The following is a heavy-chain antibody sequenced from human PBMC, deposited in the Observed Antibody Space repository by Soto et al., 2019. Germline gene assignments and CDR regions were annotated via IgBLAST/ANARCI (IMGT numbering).Heavy chain of an antibody. J-gene: IGHJ4*02. D-gene: IGHD6-13*01. CDR1: GYSFSKFW. CDR2: IYPGDSDV. Sequence: GESLKISFEGSGYSFSKFWIAWVRQTPGKGLEWMGIIYPGDSDVTYSPSFQGQVIISADNSISTAYLQWNTLKASDSAMYYCARSSSSWPLDYWGQGTLVTVSS. V-gene: IGHV5-51*01. CDR3: ARSSSSWPLDY.